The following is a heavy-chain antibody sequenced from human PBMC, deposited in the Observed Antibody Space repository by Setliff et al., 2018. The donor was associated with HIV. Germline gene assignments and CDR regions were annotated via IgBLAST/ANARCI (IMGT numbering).Heavy chain of an antibody. CDR3: ARDGGSSGWYFVLGYSDY. CDR2: MYYTRST. V-gene: IGHV4-39*02. Sequence: SETLSLTCTVSGGPTDSGSYYWAWIRQPPGKGLEWIGSMYYTRSTYYNPSLKSRVTISIDTSKNQFSLKLNSVTAADTAMYYCARDGGSSGWYFVLGYSDYWGPGTLVTVSS. D-gene: IGHD6-19*01. CDR1: GGPTDSGSYY. J-gene: IGHJ4*02.